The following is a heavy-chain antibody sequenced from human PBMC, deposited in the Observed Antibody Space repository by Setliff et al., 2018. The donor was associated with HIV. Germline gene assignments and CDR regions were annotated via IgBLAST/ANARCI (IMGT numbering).Heavy chain of an antibody. D-gene: IGHD4-17*01. CDR1: GGSISRYY. CDR2: VYVDGST. Sequence: PSETLSLTCTVSGGSISRYYWSWIRQPAGKGLEWIGRVYVDGSTNYNPSLKSRVPMSLDTSKNQLSLKLSSVTAADTAVYYCARDEIDGDYVGREARFDYWGQGTLVTVSS. V-gene: IGHV4-4*07. J-gene: IGHJ4*02. CDR3: ARDEIDGDYVGREARFDY.